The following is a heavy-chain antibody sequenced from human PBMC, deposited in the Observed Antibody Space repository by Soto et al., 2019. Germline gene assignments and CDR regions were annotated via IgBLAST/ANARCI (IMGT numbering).Heavy chain of an antibody. CDR2: IYPGDSDT. CDR1: GDGFTRYW. V-gene: IGHV5-51*01. J-gene: IGHJ4*02. D-gene: IGHD3-9*01. CDR3: ARVRELRYFGWSQGGVSDY. Sequence: PGESLTIAFTCSGDGFTRYWIGWVRQMPGKGLEWMGIIYPGDSDTRYSPSFQGQVTISADKSISTAYLQWSSLKASDTAMYYCARVRELRYFGWSQGGVSDYWGQGTLVTVSS.